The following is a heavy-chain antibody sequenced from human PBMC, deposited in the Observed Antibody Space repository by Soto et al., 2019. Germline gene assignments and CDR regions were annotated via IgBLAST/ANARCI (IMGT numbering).Heavy chain of an antibody. Sequence: QVQLQESGPGLVKPSQTLSLTCTVSGGSISSGGYYWSWIRQHPGKGLEWIGYIYYSGSTYYNPSLKSRAPISVDTSKNQFSLKLSSVTAADTAVYYCAREVISFGGVIAPFDYWGQGTLVTVSS. D-gene: IGHD3-16*02. CDR3: AREVISFGGVIAPFDY. J-gene: IGHJ4*02. CDR2: IYYSGST. CDR1: GGSISSGGYY. V-gene: IGHV4-31*03.